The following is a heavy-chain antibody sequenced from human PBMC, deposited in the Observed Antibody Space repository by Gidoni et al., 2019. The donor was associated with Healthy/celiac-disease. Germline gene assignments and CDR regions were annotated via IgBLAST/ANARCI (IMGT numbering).Heavy chain of an antibody. J-gene: IGHJ6*02. V-gene: IGHV1-8*01. CDR3: ARGPYYYYGMDV. CDR1: GYTFTSYD. CDR2: MNPNSGNT. Sequence: HVPLWQSRAEGQKPAASVKVSAQASGYTFTSYDITWVRQATGQGLGWMGCMNPNSGNTGYAQKFQGRVPMTRNTCISTAYMELSSLRSEDTDVYYCARGPYYYYGMDVWGQGTTVTVSS.